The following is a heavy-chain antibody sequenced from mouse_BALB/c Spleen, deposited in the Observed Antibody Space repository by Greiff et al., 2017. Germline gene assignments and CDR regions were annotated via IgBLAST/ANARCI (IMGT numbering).Heavy chain of an antibody. D-gene: IGHD1-2*01. Sequence: QVQLQQPGAELVRPGASVKLSCKASGYTFTSYWINWVKQRPGQGLEWIGNIYPSDSYTNYNQKFKDKATLTVDKSSSTAYMQLSSPTSEDSAVYYCTRGGTTACFDYWGQGTTLTVSS. J-gene: IGHJ2*01. V-gene: IGHV1-69*02. CDR2: IYPSDSYT. CDR3: TRGGTTACFDY. CDR1: GYTFTSYW.